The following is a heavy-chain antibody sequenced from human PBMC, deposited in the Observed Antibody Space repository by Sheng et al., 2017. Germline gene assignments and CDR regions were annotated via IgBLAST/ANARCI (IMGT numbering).Heavy chain of an antibody. CDR3: ARMGGLRNHDY. D-gene: IGHD1-26*01. Sequence: EVQLVESGGRPGTARGGPSRLSCAASGFAFSQLCHELGPARLQGRGWSGSQLLVIVLVDKYYAESVKGRFTISRDNSKNTLHLQMNSLRAEDTAVYYCARMGGLRNHDYWGQGTLVHRL. V-gene: IGHV3-23*04. CDR1: GFAFSQLC. CDR2: LVIVLVDK. J-gene: IGHJ4*02.